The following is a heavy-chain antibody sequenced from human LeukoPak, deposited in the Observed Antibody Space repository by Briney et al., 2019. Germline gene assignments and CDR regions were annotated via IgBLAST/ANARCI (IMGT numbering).Heavy chain of an antibody. J-gene: IGHJ6*03. CDR1: GGSISSYY. CDR2: IYTSGST. D-gene: IGHD2-8*01. CDR3: ARHAVWAVNYYYYMDV. Sequence: SETLSLTCTVSGGSISSYYWSWIRQPAGKGLEWIGRIYTSGSTNYNPSLKSRVTISVDTSKNQFSLKLSSVTAADTAVYYCARHAVWAVNYYYYMDVWGKGTTVTISS. V-gene: IGHV4-4*07.